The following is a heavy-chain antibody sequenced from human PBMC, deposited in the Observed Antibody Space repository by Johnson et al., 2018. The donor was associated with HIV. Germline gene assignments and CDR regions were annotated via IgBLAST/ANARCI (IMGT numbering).Heavy chain of an antibody. Sequence: SKFTFNNYAIHWVRQAPGKGLEWVANIKQDGSEKYYVDSVKGRFTISRDNAKNSLYLQMNSLRAEDTAVYYCAKEGNYETTSDAFDIWGQGTMVTVSS. V-gene: IGHV3-7*01. CDR2: IKQDGSEK. D-gene: IGHD4-11*01. CDR3: AKEGNYETTSDAFDI. J-gene: IGHJ3*02. CDR1: KFTFNNYA.